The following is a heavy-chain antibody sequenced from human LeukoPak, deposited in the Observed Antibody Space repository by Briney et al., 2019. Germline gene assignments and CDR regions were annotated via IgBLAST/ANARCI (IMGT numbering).Heavy chain of an antibody. CDR3: ARGHFLEWLSVLYY. CDR1: GFTFSSYW. V-gene: IGHV3-74*01. D-gene: IGHD3-3*01. Sequence: GGSLRLSCAVSGFTFSSYWMHWVRQAPGKGLVWVSRINSDGANTNYADSVKGRFTISRDNAKNTLYLQLNSLSAEDTAVYYCARGHFLEWLSVLYYWGQGTLVTVSS. J-gene: IGHJ4*02. CDR2: INSDGANT.